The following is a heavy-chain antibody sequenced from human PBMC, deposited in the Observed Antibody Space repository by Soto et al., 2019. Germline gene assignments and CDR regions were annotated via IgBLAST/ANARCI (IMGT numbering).Heavy chain of an antibody. D-gene: IGHD6-13*01. CDR1: GFTFSSYS. Sequence: PGGSLRLSCAASGFTFSSYSMNWVRQAPGKGLEWVSSISSSSSYIYYADSVKGRFTLSRDNAKNSLYLQMNSLRAEDTAVYYCARDVYSSRWFYYFDYWGQGTLVTVSS. CDR2: ISSSSSYI. V-gene: IGHV3-21*01. J-gene: IGHJ4*02. CDR3: ARDVYSSRWFYYFDY.